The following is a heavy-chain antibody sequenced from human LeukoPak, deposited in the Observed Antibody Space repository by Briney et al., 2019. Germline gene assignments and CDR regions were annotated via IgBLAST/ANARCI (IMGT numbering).Heavy chain of an antibody. Sequence: GGSLRLSCAAPGLLFSHNWMTWVRQAPGKGLEWLANINPDGSQKSYVDSMKGRFAISRDNAKNSLYLHIDGLRDDDTAVYFCARHSDWSYDYWGQGTVVIVSS. J-gene: IGHJ4*01. CDR3: ARHSDWSYDY. D-gene: IGHD3-10*01. CDR1: GLLFSHNW. CDR2: INPDGSQK. V-gene: IGHV3-7*01.